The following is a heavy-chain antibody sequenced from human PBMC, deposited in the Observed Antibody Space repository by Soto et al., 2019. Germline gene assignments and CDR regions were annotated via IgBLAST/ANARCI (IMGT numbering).Heavy chain of an antibody. J-gene: IGHJ6*03. CDR3: ANSAKDYSNRKDYYYYMDV. V-gene: IGHV3-30*18. D-gene: IGHD4-4*01. Sequence: GGSLRLSCAASGFTFSSYGMHWVRQAPGKGLEWVAVISYDGSNKYYADSVKGRFTISRDNSKNTLYLQMNSLRAEDTAVYYCANSAKDYSNRKDYYYYMDVWGKGTTVTVSS. CDR2: ISYDGSNK. CDR1: GFTFSSYG.